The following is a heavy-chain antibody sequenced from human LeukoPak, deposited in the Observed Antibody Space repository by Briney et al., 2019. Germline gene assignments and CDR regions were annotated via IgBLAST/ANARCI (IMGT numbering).Heavy chain of an antibody. CDR3: ASNLRIATRPVDY. CDR1: GFTFSSYW. Sequence: GSLRLSCAASGFTFSSYWMHWVRQAPGKGPVWVSRIKTGGSSTSYADSVKGRFTISRDNAKNTLYLQMNSLRVEDTAVYYCASNLRIATRPVDYWGQGTLVTVSS. V-gene: IGHV3-74*01. D-gene: IGHD6-6*01. CDR2: IKTGGSST. J-gene: IGHJ4*02.